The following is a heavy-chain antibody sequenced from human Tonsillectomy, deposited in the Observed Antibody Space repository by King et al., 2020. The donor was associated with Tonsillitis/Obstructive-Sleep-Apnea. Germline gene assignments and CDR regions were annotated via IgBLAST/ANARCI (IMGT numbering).Heavy chain of an antibody. D-gene: IGHD3-22*01. CDR1: GFTFSSFE. CDR2: ISSSGTTI. Sequence: EVQLVESGGGLVQPGGSLRLSCAASGFTFSSFEMNWVRQAPGKGLEWVSFISSSGTTIYYADSVKGRFTISRDNAKNSLYLQMNSLRAEDTAVYYCARGGGYYDSSGYYLVLAFDIWGQGTMVTVSS. V-gene: IGHV3-48*03. J-gene: IGHJ3*02. CDR3: ARGGGYYDSSGYYLVLAFDI.